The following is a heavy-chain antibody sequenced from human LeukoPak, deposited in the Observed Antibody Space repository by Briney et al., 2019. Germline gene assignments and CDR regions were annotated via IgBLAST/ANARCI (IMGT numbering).Heavy chain of an antibody. V-gene: IGHV3-30*18. Sequence: PGGSLRLSCAASGFTFSSYGMHWVRQAPGKGLEWVAVISYDGSNKYYADSVKGRFTISRDNSKNTLYLQMNSLRAEDTAVYYCAKSGYSSGWYGPYYYYYMDVWGKGTTVTVSS. CDR1: GFTFSSYG. CDR2: ISYDGSNK. D-gene: IGHD6-19*01. J-gene: IGHJ6*03. CDR3: AKSGYSSGWYGPYYYYYMDV.